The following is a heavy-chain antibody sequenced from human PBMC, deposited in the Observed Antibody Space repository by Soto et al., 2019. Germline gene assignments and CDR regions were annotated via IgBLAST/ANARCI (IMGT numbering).Heavy chain of an antibody. CDR1: GFTFTTSW. CDR3: GRDQSVAGPTTLDY. D-gene: IGHD6-19*01. V-gene: IGHV3-74*01. CDR2: INTDGSGT. J-gene: IGHJ4*02. Sequence: EVQLVESGGGLVQPGGSLRLSCAASGFTFTTSWMHWVRQVPGKGLVWVSRINTDGSGTIYADSVKGRFTISRDNAKNTLYLQMNSLRVEDTAVYYCGRDQSVAGPTTLDYWGQGALVTVSS.